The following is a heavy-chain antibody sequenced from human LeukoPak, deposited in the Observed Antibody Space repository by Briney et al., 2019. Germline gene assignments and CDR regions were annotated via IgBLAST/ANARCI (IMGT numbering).Heavy chain of an antibody. V-gene: IGHV3-33*01. J-gene: IGHJ4*02. CDR2: IWPDGSNK. Sequence: GGSLRLSCATSGFIFSTYGIHWVRQAPGEGLEWVAVIWPDGSNKYYADSVKGRFTISRDNSKNTLYLQMNSLRAEDTAVYYCARASGPFDYWGQGTLVTVSS. CDR1: GFIFSTYG. D-gene: IGHD1-26*01. CDR3: ARASGPFDY.